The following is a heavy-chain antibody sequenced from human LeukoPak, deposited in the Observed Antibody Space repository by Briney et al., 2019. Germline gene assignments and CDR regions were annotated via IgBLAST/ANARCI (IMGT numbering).Heavy chain of an antibody. CDR3: ARDDIVLLEWPRGWFDP. D-gene: IGHD3-3*01. CDR1: GGSISSYY. V-gene: IGHV4-4*07. J-gene: IGHJ5*02. Sequence: SETLSLTCTVSGGSISSYYWSWIRQPAGKGLEWIGRIYISGGTNYNHSLKSRVTISVDKSKNQFSLKLSSVTAADTAVYYCARDDIVLLEWPRGWFDPWGQGTLATVSS. CDR2: IYISGGT.